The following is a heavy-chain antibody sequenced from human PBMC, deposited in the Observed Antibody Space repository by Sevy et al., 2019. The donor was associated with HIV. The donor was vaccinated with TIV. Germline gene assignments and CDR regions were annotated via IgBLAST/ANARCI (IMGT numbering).Heavy chain of an antibody. D-gene: IGHD2-15*01. J-gene: IGHJ4*02. V-gene: IGHV4-39*01. CDR3: ARQTREFDCSGGSCYPIYYFDY. Sequence: SETLSLTCTVSGGSISSSSYYWGWIRQPPGKGLEWIGGIYYSGSTYYNPSLKSRVTISVDTSKNQFSLKLSSVTAADTAVYYCARQTREFDCSGGSCYPIYYFDYWGQGTLVTVSS. CDR2: IYYSGST. CDR1: GGSISSSSYY.